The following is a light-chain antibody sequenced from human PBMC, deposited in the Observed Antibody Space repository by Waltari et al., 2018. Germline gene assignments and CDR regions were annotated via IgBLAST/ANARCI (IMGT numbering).Light chain of an antibody. V-gene: IGLV1-44*01. J-gene: IGLJ1*01. CDR2: SNK. CDR3: AAWDDSLNGYV. CDR1: SSNIGSNT. Sequence: QSVLTQPPSASGTPGQRVTISCSGSSSNIGSNTVNWYQQLPGTAPKLLMYSNKQRASGGPDRISGSKSGTSASLAISGLQSEDEADYYCAAWDDSLNGYVFGTGTKVTVL.